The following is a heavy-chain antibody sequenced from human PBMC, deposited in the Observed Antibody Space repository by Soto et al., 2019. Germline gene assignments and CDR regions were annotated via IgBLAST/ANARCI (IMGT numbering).Heavy chain of an antibody. J-gene: IGHJ6*02. D-gene: IGHD4-4*01. CDR1: DGSSISVGDY. V-gene: IGHV4-31*03. Sequence: ASETLSHTCSVSDGSSISVGDYWSWNRQHPGKGLEWIGYIYYSGSTYYNPSLKSRVTISVDTSKNQFSLKLSSVTAADTAVYYCARGSPVTNGMDVWGQGATVTVS. CDR2: IYYSGST. CDR3: ARGSPVTNGMDV.